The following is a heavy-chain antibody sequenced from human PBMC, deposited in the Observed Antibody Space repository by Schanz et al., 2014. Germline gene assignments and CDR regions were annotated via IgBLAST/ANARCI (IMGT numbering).Heavy chain of an antibody. J-gene: IGHJ6*02. CDR1: GFTFSSYG. CDR2: MSYDGSNK. CDR3: AREEGWGIAAAGPKHYYCGMDV. V-gene: IGHV3-30*19. D-gene: IGHD6-13*01. Sequence: QVQLVESGGGVVQPGRSLRLSCAASGFTFSSYGMHWVRQAPGKGLEWVAAMSYDGSNKYYADSVKGRFTISRDNSKNTLYLQMNTLRAEDTAVYYCAREEGWGIAAAGPKHYYCGMDVWGQGTTVTVSS.